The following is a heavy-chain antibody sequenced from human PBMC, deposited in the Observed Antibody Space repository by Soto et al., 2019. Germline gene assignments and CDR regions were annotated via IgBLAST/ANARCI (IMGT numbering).Heavy chain of an antibody. D-gene: IGHD2-15*01. CDR2: IYYSGST. V-gene: IGHV4-59*08. Sequence: PSETLSLTCTVSGGSISSYYWSWIRQPPGKGLEWIGYIYYSGSTNYNPSLKSRVTISVDTSKNQFSLKLSSVTAADTAVYHCARHFGGVVAPDAFDIWGQGTMVTVSS. CDR1: GGSISSYY. CDR3: ARHFGGVVAPDAFDI. J-gene: IGHJ3*02.